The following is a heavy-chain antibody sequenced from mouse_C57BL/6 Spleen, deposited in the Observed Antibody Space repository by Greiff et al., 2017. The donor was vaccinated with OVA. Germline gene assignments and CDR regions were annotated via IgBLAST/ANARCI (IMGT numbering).Heavy chain of an antibody. D-gene: IGHD1-1*01. CDR1: GYSITSDY. Sequence: VQLQQSGPGLAKPSQTLSLTCSVTGYSITSDYWNWIRKSPGNKLEYMGYISYSGSTYYNPYITSRIFITRDPTKNQYYLHVNSVTTEDTTTYYCARGSLRSWYFDVWGTGTTVTVSS. J-gene: IGHJ1*03. V-gene: IGHV3-8*01. CDR2: ISYSGST. CDR3: ARGSLRSWYFDV.